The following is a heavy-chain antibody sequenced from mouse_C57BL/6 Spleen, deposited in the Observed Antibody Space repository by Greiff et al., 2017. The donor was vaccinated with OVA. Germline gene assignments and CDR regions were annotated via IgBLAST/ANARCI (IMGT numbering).Heavy chain of an antibody. CDR3: ARPLYFAY. CDR1: GFTFSDYG. CDR2: ISSGSSTI. Sequence: EVNVVESGGGLVKPGGSLKLSCAASGFTFSDYGMHWVRQAPEKGLEWVAYISSGSSTIYYADTVKGRFTISRDNAKNTLFLQMTSLRSEDTAMYYCARPLYFAYWGQGTLVTVSA. V-gene: IGHV5-17*01. J-gene: IGHJ3*01.